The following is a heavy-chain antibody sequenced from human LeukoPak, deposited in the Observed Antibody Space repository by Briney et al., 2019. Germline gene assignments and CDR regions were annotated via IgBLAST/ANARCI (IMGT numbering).Heavy chain of an antibody. Sequence: GGSLRLSCAASGFTFSNSWMTWVRQAPGKGLEWGANIREDGGEKYYVDSVKGRFTISRDNAKNSLYLQMNSLRAEDTAVYYCARINTAIFSSSDYWGQGTLVTVSS. CDR2: IREDGGEK. V-gene: IGHV3-7*05. CDR3: ARINTAIFSSSDY. CDR1: GFTFSNSW. D-gene: IGHD2-2*02. J-gene: IGHJ4*02.